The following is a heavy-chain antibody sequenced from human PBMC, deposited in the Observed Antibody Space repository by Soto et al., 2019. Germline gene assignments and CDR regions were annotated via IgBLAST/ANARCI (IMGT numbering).Heavy chain of an antibody. CDR1: GFTFSNYW. CDR3: ARGDCVGGPCYSLAGSFYYYMDV. D-gene: IGHD2-15*01. V-gene: IGHV3-74*01. CDR2: IISDGSVS. J-gene: IGHJ6*03. Sequence: EVQLVESGGGLVQPGGSLRLSCAASGFTFSNYWMYWVRQAPGKGLVWVSRIISDGSVSSYADSVKGRLTISRDNVKNTLYMQMNSLRAEDTAVYYCARGDCVGGPCYSLAGSFYYYMDVWGKGTTVTVS.